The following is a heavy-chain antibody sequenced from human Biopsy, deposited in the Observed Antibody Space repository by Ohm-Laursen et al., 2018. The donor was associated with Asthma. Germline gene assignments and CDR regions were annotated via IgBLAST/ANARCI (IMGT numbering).Heavy chain of an antibody. D-gene: IGHD3-10*01. CDR3: ARLPYGSGSFFDF. Sequence: RESLKISCKASGYIFTSYWIGWVRQMPGKGLEWMGIIFPGDSDTIYSPSFQGQVTISADKSISTAYLQWSSLKASDTAIYYCARLPYGSGSFFDFWGQGTQVTVAS. J-gene: IGHJ4*02. CDR2: IFPGDSDT. V-gene: IGHV5-51*01. CDR1: GYIFTSYW.